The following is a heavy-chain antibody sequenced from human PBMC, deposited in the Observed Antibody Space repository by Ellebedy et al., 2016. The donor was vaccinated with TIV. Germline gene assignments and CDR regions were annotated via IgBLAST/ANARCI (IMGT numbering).Heavy chain of an antibody. CDR3: AKDPNSESYSYYYMDV. CDR2: VSADGSID. CDR1: GFTFGSYG. D-gene: IGHD3-10*01. Sequence: GGSLRLSXAASGFTFGSYGMHWVRQAPGKGLEWVAVVSADGSIDYYADSVKGRFTISRDNSKNTLYLQMNSLSAEDTAVYYCAKDPNSESYSYYYMDVWGKGTTVIVSS. J-gene: IGHJ6*03. V-gene: IGHV3-30*18.